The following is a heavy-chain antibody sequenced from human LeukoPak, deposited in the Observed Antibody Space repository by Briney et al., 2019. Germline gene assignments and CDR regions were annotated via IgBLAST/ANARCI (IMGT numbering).Heavy chain of an antibody. CDR1: GGSISSYY. V-gene: IGHV4-59*01. D-gene: IGHD3-10*01. J-gene: IGHJ4*02. CDR2: IYYSGSK. Sequence: PSETLSLTCTVSGGSISSYYWSWLRQPPGKGLEWIGYIYYSGSKNYNPSLKSRVTISVDTSKNQFSLKLSSVTAADTAVYYCARGYYGSGSYYGSHWGQGTLVTVSS. CDR3: ARGYYGSGSYYGSH.